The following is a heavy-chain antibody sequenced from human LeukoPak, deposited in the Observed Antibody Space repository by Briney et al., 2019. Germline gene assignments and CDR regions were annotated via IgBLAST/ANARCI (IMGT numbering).Heavy chain of an antibody. V-gene: IGHV3-23*01. CDR2: ISGSGGSK. CDR3: AKDLGYKTYYYDSSGYQPAFDY. J-gene: IGHJ4*02. D-gene: IGHD3-22*01. Sequence: GASLRLSCAASGFTFSSYAMSWVRQAQGKGLEWVSAISGSGGSKYYADSVKGRFTISRDNSKTTLYLQMNSLRAEDTAVYYCAKDLGYKTYYYDSSGYQPAFDYWGQGTLVTVSS. CDR1: GFTFSSYA.